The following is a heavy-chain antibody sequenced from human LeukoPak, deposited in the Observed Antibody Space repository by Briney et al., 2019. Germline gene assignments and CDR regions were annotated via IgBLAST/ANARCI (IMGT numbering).Heavy chain of an antibody. CDR3: ARDRGVNRSGWYGFVI. V-gene: IGHV1-2*02. Sequence: ASVKVSCKASEYTFTGYYMHWVRQAPGQGLEWMGWINPNSGGTNYAQKFQGRVTMTRDTSISTAYVELSRLRSDGTAVYYCARDRGVNRSGWYGFVIWGQGTLVTVSS. J-gene: IGHJ4*02. CDR1: EYTFTGYY. CDR2: INPNSGGT. D-gene: IGHD6-19*01.